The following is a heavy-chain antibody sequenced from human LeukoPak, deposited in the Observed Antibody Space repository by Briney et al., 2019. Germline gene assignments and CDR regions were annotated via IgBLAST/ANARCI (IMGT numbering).Heavy chain of an antibody. CDR3: ARVSIAARSPYYYGMDV. J-gene: IGHJ6*02. D-gene: IGHD6-6*01. V-gene: IGHV1-69*13. Sequence: SVKVSCKASGGTLSSYAIGWVRQAPGQGLEWMGGIIPIFGTANYAQKFQGRVTIIADESTSTAYMELSSLRSEDTAVYYCARVSIAARSPYYYGMDVWGQGTTVTVSS. CDR2: IIPIFGTA. CDR1: GGTLSSYA.